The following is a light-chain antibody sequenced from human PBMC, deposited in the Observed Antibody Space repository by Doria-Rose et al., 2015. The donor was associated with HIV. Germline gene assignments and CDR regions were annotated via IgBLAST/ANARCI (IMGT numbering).Light chain of an antibody. CDR1: QSHLYTSNNY. Sequence: LTQPPESLGMSLGERATLNCKSNQSHLYTSNNYLAWYQQKPGQPPKLLIYWASTRQSGVPARFSGSGSGTDFTLTISSLEAEDVAVYYCQQYYDTPSFGPGTTVDIK. CDR2: WAS. V-gene: IGKV4-1*01. J-gene: IGKJ3*01. CDR3: QQYYDTPS.